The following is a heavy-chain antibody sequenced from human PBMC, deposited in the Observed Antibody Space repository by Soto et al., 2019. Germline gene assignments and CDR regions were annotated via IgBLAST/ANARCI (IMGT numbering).Heavy chain of an antibody. Sequence: GGSLRLSCAASGFTFDDYAMHWVRQSPGKGLEWVSLISGDGGSPYYSDSVKGRFTISRDNSKNSLYLQMNRLRTEDAAVYYCGKDRLEQRGYYYYYGMDVWGRGTTVTVSS. CDR1: GFTFDDYA. D-gene: IGHD1-1*01. V-gene: IGHV3-43*02. CDR2: ISGDGGSP. J-gene: IGHJ6*02. CDR3: GKDRLEQRGYYYYYGMDV.